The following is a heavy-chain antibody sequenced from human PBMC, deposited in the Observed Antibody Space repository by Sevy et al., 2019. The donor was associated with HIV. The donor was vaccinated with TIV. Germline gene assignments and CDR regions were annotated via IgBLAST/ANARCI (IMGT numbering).Heavy chain of an antibody. D-gene: IGHD2-21*02. CDR2: IRGSGSSA. CDR3: AKADDGDPRVYDY. CDR1: GFTFSTYA. J-gene: IGHJ4*02. V-gene: IGHV3-23*01. Sequence: GGSLRLSCAASGFTFSTYAMSWVRQAPGKGLEWVSAIRGSGSSAYYADSVKGRFTISRDNSKSALYLQMNSLRVEDTAVYYCAKADDGDPRVYDYWGQGTLVTVSS.